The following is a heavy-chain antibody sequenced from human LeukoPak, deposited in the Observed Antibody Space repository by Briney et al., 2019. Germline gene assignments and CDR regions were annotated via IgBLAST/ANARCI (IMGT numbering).Heavy chain of an antibody. J-gene: IGHJ4*02. CDR2: IYTRRT. V-gene: IGHV4-4*07. D-gene: IGHD3-10*01. CDR3: ARGSDYYGSGSWDY. CDR1: GGSISSDY. Sequence: SETLSLTCTVSGGSISSDYWSWIRQSAGKGLEWIGHIYTRRTNYNPSLKSRVTMSVDTSKNQFSLNLSSVTAADTAMYYCARGSDYYGSGSWDYWGQGIVVTVSS.